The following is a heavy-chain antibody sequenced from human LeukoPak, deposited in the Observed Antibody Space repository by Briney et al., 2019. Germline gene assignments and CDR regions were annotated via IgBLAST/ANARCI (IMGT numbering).Heavy chain of an antibody. J-gene: IGHJ4*02. Sequence: ASVKVSCKASGYTFTDYTMHWLRQAPGQRLDWIGLINGGSGNTKYSPEFQGRVTITRDTSASTAYMELSSLRSEDTAVYYCANPRYDSSGYYYVDWGQGTLVTVSS. V-gene: IGHV1-3*01. CDR3: ANPRYDSSGYYYVD. CDR1: GYTFTDYT. CDR2: INGGSGNT. D-gene: IGHD3-22*01.